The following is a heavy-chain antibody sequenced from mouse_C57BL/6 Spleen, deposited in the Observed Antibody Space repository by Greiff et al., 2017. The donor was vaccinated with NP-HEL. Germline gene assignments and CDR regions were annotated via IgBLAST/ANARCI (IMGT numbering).Heavy chain of an antibody. Sequence: QVQLQQPGAELVRPGSSVKLSCKASGYTFTSYWMDWVKQRPGQGLEWIGNIYPSDSETHYNQKFKDKATLTVDKSSSTAYMQLSSLTSEDSAVYYCARGAPIYYYGSSPWFAYWGQGTLVTVSA. D-gene: IGHD1-1*01. CDR3: ARGAPIYYYGSSPWFAY. J-gene: IGHJ3*01. V-gene: IGHV1-61*01. CDR2: IYPSDSET. CDR1: GYTFTSYW.